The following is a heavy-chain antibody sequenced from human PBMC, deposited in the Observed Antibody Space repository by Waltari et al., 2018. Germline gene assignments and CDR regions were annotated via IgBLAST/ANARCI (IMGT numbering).Heavy chain of an antibody. J-gene: IGHJ4*02. Sequence: QVQLVESGGGVVQPGGSLDTPWAASGFRFSSVGLHWVRQAPGKGLEWVAIISHDGSDKHYADSVKGRFTISRDNSKNTLYLQMINLRPEDTATYYCAKACSGGTFCYYIDHWGQGTLVTVSS. V-gene: IGHV3-30*18. CDR2: ISHDGSDK. D-gene: IGHD2-15*01. CDR1: GFRFSSVG. CDR3: AKACSGGTFCYYIDH.